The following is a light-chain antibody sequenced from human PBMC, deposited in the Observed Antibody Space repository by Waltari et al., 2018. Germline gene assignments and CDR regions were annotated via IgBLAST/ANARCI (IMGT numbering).Light chain of an antibody. CDR3: QQSYSTPCT. CDR2: AAF. CDR1: QSISSY. Sequence: DIQMTQSPFSLSASVGDRVTITCRASQSISSYLNWYQQKPGKAPKLLIYAAFSLQSGVPSRFSCSGSGTDFTLTISSLQTEDFATYFCQQSYSTPCTFGQGTKLEIK. J-gene: IGKJ2*02. V-gene: IGKV1-39*01.